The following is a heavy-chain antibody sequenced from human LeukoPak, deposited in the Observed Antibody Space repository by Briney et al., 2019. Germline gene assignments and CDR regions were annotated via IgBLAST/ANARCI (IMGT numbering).Heavy chain of an antibody. CDR2: ISSNGNNK. J-gene: IGHJ4*02. Sequence: GGSLRLSCSASGFTFSSCAMHWVRQAPGRGPEHVSAISSNGNNKYYADSVRGTFTISRDNSKSTVYLQMSSLTAEDTAIYYCVKGGIYSSGYFDSWGQGTLVTVSS. D-gene: IGHD6-19*01. CDR3: VKGGIYSSGYFDS. CDR1: GFTFSSCA. V-gene: IGHV3-64D*09.